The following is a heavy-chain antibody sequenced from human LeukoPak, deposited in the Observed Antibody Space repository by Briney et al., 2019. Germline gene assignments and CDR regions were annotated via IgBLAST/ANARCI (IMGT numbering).Heavy chain of an antibody. J-gene: IGHJ4*02. CDR1: GYTFTGSY. CDR2: INPNSGGT. CDR3: ARDRPPQLVRPFDY. Sequence: ASVKVSCKASGYTFTGSYMHWVRQAPGQGLEWMGWINPNSGGTNYAHKFQGRVTMTRDTSISTAYMELSRLRSDDTAVYYCARDRPPQLVRPFDYWGQGTLVTVSS. D-gene: IGHD6-13*01. V-gene: IGHV1-2*07.